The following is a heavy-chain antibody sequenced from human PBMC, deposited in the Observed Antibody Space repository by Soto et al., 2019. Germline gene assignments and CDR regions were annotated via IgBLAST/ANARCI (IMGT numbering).Heavy chain of an antibody. CDR1: GGNISNVGYH. Sequence: PLETMPHTRTVSGGNISNVGYHWSCKHKPPGKGLEWIGYIYYSGSTYYNPSLKSRVTISVDTSKNQFSLKLSSVTAADTAVYYCAREPRRDTAMLVYWGQGTLVTVSS. V-gene: IGHV4-30-4*01. CDR2: IYYSGST. J-gene: IGHJ4*02. CDR3: AREPRRDTAMLVY. D-gene: IGHD5-18*01.